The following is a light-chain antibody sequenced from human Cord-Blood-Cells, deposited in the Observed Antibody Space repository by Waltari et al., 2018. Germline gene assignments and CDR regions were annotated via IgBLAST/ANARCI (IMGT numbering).Light chain of an antibody. CDR3: QQSYTTPYT. Sequence: DIQLTQSPSSLSASVGDRVTLTCRASQSISSYLNWYQQKQGKAPKLLIYAASSLQSGVPPRFSGSRSGTDYTLTISSLQPEDFATYYCQQSYTTPYTLGQGTKLEIK. J-gene: IGKJ2*01. CDR1: QSISSY. V-gene: IGKV1-39*01. CDR2: AAS.